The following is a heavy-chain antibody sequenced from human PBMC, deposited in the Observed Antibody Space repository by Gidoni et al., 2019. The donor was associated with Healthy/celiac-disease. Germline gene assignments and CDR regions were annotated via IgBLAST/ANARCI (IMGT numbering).Heavy chain of an antibody. D-gene: IGHD2-2*03. J-gene: IGHJ6*02. Sequence: VQLVESGGGLVQPGGSLRLSCAASGFTFSSSWLHWGRQAPGKGLVWVSRINSDGSSTSYADSVKGRFTISRDNAKNTLYLQMNSLRAEDTAVYYCASLAIVVVPAAREYYYYGMDVWGQGTTVTVSS. CDR1: GFTFSSSW. CDR2: INSDGSST. CDR3: ASLAIVVVPAAREYYYYGMDV. V-gene: IGHV3-74*01.